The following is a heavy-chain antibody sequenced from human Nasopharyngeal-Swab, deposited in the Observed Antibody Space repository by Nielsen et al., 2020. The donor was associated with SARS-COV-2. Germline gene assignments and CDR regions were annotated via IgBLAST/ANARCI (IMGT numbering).Heavy chain of an antibody. V-gene: IGHV4-59*01. CDR3: ARAYSSSWYPGYYYYGMDV. D-gene: IGHD6-13*01. J-gene: IGHJ6*02. CDR1: GGSISSYY. Sequence: SETLSLTYTVSGGSISSYYWSWIRQPPGKGLEWIGYIYYSGSTNYNPSLKSRVTISVDTSKNQFSLKLSSVTAADTAVYYCARAYSSSWYPGYYYYGMDVWGQGTTVTVSS. CDR2: IYYSGST.